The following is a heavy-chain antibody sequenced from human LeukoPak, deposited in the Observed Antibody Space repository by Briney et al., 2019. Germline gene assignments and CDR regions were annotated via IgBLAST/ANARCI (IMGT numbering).Heavy chain of an antibody. Sequence: QPGGSLRLSCAASGFTFSSYGMHWVRQAPGKGLEWVAFIRYDGSNKYYADSVKGRFTISRDNSKNTLYLQMNSLRAEDTAVYYCARDLLEIIAAAGRILGPGPFDYWGQGTLVTVSS. CDR2: IRYDGSNK. CDR1: GFTFSSYG. CDR3: ARDLLEIIAAAGRILGPGPFDY. J-gene: IGHJ4*02. D-gene: IGHD6-13*01. V-gene: IGHV3-30*02.